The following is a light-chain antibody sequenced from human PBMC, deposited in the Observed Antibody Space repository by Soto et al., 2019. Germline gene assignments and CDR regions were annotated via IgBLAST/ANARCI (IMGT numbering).Light chain of an antibody. CDR2: AAS. J-gene: IGKJ1*01. Sequence: DIQMTHSPSSLSASVGDRVTITCRASQGISTYLNWYQQKPGKAPKLLIYAASSLQSGVPSRFSGSGSEKDFTLTISSLQPEDFATYSCQQSYSTTWTFGQGTKVEIX. CDR1: QGISTY. V-gene: IGKV1-39*01. CDR3: QQSYSTTWT.